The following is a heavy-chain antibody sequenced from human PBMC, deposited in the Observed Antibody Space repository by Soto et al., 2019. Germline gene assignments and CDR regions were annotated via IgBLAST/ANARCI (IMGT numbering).Heavy chain of an antibody. CDR2: IKSKTDGGTT. Sequence: EVQLVESGGGLVKPGGSLRLSCAASGFTFSNAWMSWVRQAPGKGLEWVGRIKSKTDGGTTDYAAPVKGRFTISRDDSKNTLYLQMNSLKTEDTAVYYCTTDYWGLMITLGGYWGQGTLVTVSS. D-gene: IGHD3-16*01. CDR1: GFTFSNAW. CDR3: TTDYWGLMITLGGY. V-gene: IGHV3-15*01. J-gene: IGHJ4*02.